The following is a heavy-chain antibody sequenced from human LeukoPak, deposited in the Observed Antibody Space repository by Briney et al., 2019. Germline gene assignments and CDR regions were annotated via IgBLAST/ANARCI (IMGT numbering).Heavy chain of an antibody. D-gene: IGHD2-21*02. CDR3: TRGATDVTRHFDY. V-gene: IGHV3-21*06. J-gene: IGHJ4*02. Sequence: GGSLRLSCAASGFTFSSYEMNWVRQAPGKGLEWVSSISWDSNSIFYADSVKGRFTISRDNSKNSLYLQMNSLRADDTAVYYCTRGATDVTRHFDYWGQGTLVTVSS. CDR1: GFTFSSYE. CDR2: ISWDSNSI.